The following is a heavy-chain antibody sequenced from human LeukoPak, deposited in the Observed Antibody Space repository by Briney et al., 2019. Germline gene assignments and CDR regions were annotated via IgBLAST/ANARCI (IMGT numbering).Heavy chain of an antibody. Sequence: GGSLRLSCAASGFTFSSYAMSWVRQAPGKGLEWVSAISGSGGSTYYADSVKGRFTISRDNSKNTLYLQMNSLRAEDTAVYDCAKDRARYFDWLLAAGFDYWGQGTLVTVSS. J-gene: IGHJ4*02. CDR2: ISGSGGST. D-gene: IGHD3-9*01. CDR3: AKDRARYFDWLLAAGFDY. V-gene: IGHV3-23*01. CDR1: GFTFSSYA.